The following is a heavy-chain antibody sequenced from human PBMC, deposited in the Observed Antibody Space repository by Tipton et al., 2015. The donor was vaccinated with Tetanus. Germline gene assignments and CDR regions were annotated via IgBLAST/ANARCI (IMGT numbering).Heavy chain of an antibody. CDR1: GGSFSGYY. V-gene: IGHV4-59*10. Sequence: TLSLTCAVYGGSFSGYYWSWIRQTPGKGLEWIGRVYNSGSTDYNPSLKSRLAMSLDTSKNQFSLKLSSVTAADTAVYYCARDHTRYSGSSVATFDIWGQGTMVTVSS. D-gene: IGHD6-6*01. J-gene: IGHJ3*02. CDR2: VYNSGST. CDR3: ARDHTRYSGSSVATFDI.